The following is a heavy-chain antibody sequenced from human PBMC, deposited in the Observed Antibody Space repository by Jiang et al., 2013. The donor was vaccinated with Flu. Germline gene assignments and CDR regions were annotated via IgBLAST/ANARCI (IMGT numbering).Heavy chain of an antibody. Sequence: RQMPGKGLEWMGIIYPGDSDTRYSPSFQGQVTISADKSISTAYLQWSSLKASDTAMYYCARPTNYDFWSGPYYWGQGTLVTVSS. V-gene: IGHV5-51*01. J-gene: IGHJ4*02. CDR2: IYPGDSDT. CDR3: ARPTNYDFWSGPYY. D-gene: IGHD3-3*01.